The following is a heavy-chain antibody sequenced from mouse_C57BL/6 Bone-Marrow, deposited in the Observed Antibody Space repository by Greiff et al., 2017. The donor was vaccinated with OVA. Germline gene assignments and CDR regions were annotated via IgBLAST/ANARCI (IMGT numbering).Heavy chain of an antibody. CDR3: VRHWRWLLRGAMDY. CDR2: IRSKSNNYAT. Sequence: EVKLVESGGGLVQPKGSLKLSCAASGFSFNTYAMNWVRQAPGKGLEWVARIRSKSNNYATYYAESVKDRFTISRDDSESMLYLQMYNLNTEDTAMYYCVRHWRWLLRGAMDYWGQGTSVTVSS. V-gene: IGHV10-1*01. CDR1: GFSFNTYA. D-gene: IGHD2-3*01. J-gene: IGHJ4*01.